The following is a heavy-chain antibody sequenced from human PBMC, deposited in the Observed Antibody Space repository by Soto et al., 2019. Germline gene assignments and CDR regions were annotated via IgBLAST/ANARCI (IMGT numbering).Heavy chain of an antibody. CDR2: INYSGNT. Sequence: SETLSLTYTVSGDPICSNNYYWGWIRQPPWMGLEWIGGINYSGNTYYDPSLKSRVTISVDTSKNQFSLMLTSVTAADTAVYYCARHPGYCTGTSCYGYYTMDVWGQGTTVT. J-gene: IGHJ6*02. CDR1: GDPICSNNYY. V-gene: IGHV4-39*01. CDR3: ARHPGYCTGTSCYGYYTMDV. D-gene: IGHD2-2*01.